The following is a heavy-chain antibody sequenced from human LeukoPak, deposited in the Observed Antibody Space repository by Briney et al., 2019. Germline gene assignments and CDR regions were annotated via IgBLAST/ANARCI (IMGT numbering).Heavy chain of an antibody. Sequence: ASVKVSCKASGGTFSSYAISWVRQAPGQGLEWMGGIIPIFGTANYAQKFQGRVTITTDESTSTAYMELSSLRSEDTAVYYCARDAQRYYDILTGYLDAFDIWGQGTMVTVSS. CDR3: ARDAQRYYDILTGYLDAFDI. J-gene: IGHJ3*02. D-gene: IGHD3-9*01. V-gene: IGHV1-69*05. CDR2: IIPIFGTA. CDR1: GGTFSSYA.